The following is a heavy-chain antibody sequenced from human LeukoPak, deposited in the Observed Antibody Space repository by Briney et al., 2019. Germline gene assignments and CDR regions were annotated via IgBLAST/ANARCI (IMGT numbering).Heavy chain of an antibody. J-gene: IGHJ4*02. V-gene: IGHV3-23*01. CDR1: GFTFNNYA. D-gene: IGHD4-17*01. CDR2: ISGGGETT. CDR3: ARDYADYVGYFFFDY. Sequence: GGSLRLSCAASGFTFNNYAMNGVRQAPGKGLEWVSSISGGGETTYYADSAKGGCTISRDNSQNTLYLQMNSLRAEDTAVYYCARDYADYVGYFFFDYWGQGTLVTVSS.